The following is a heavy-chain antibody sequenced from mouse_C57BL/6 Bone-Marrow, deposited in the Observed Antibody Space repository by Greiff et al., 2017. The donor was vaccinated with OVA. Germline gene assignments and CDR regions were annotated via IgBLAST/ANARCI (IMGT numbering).Heavy chain of an antibody. CDR1: GFTFSSYA. Sequence: EVHLVESGGGLVKPGGSLKLSCAASGFTFSSYAMSWVRQTPEKRLEWVATISDGGSYTYYPDNVKGRFTISRDNAKNNPYLQMSHLKSEDTAMYYCARDERSHYYAMDYWGQGTSVTVSS. J-gene: IGHJ4*01. V-gene: IGHV5-4*01. CDR2: ISDGGSYT. CDR3: ARDERSHYYAMDY.